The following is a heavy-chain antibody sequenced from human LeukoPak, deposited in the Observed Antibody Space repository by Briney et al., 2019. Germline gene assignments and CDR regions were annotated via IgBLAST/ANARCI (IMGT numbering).Heavy chain of an antibody. V-gene: IGHV3-23*01. CDR1: GFTFSDYG. J-gene: IGHJ4*02. Sequence: PGGSLRLSCAASGFTFSDYGMHWVRQAPGKGLEWVSAISGSGGSTYYADSVKGRFAISRDNSKNTLYLQMNSLRAEDTAVYYCATRSHEPYGDYYFDYWGQGTLVTVSS. CDR2: ISGSGGST. D-gene: IGHD4-17*01. CDR3: ATRSHEPYGDYYFDY.